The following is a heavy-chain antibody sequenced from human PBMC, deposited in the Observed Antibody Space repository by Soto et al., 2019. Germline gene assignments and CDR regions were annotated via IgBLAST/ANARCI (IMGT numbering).Heavy chain of an antibody. CDR1: GYTFTSYG. CDR2: ISAYNGNT. V-gene: IGHV1-18*04. CDR3: AIDWSRLMVRGVIDY. D-gene: IGHD3-10*01. J-gene: IGHJ4*02. Sequence: QVQLVQSGAEVKKPGASVKVSCKASGYTFTSYGISWVRQAPGQGLEWMGWISAYNGNTNYAQKLQGRVTMTTDTSTSTAYMELRSLRSDDTAVYYCAIDWSRLMVRGVIDYWGQGTLVTVSS.